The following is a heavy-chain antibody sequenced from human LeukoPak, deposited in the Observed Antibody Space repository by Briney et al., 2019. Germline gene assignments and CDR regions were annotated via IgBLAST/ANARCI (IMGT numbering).Heavy chain of an antibody. J-gene: IGHJ4*02. V-gene: IGHV3-7*01. CDR1: GFTFSSYW. CDR3: ARAGATVVLDY. D-gene: IGHD4-23*01. Sequence: PGGSLRLSCAASGFTFSSYWMSWVRQAPGKELEWVANIKHDGGVKYYVDSVKGRFTISRDNAKDSLYLQMHSLRAEDTAVYYCARAGATVVLDYWGQGTLVTVSS. CDR2: IKHDGGVK.